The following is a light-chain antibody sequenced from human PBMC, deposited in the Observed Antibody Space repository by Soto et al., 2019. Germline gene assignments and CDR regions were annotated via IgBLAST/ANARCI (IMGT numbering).Light chain of an antibody. CDR3: HQYYSSPWT. CDR1: QSVSSSY. V-gene: IGKV3-20*01. CDR2: GAS. Sequence: EIVLTQSPGTLSLSPGERATLSCRASQSVSSSYLAWYQQKPGQAPRLLIYGASSRATGIPDRFSGSGSGTDVTLTISRLEPEDFAVDYCHQYYSSPWTFGQGTKVEIK. J-gene: IGKJ1*01.